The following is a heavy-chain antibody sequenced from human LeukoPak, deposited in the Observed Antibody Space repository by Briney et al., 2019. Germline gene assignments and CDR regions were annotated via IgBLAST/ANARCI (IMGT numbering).Heavy chain of an antibody. CDR2: IYYSGST. CDR1: GGSISSYY. J-gene: IGHJ4*02. Sequence: KPSETLSLTCTVSGGSISSYYWSWIRQPPGKGLEWIGYIYYSGSTNYNPSLKSRVTISVDTSKNQFSLKLSSVTAADTAMYYCASGDGGSPSFDYWGQGTLVTVSS. CDR3: ASGDGGSPSFDY. D-gene: IGHD2-15*01. V-gene: IGHV4-59*01.